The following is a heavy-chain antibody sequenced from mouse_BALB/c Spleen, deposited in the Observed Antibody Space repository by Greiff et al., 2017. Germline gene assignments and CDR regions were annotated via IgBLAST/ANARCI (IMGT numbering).Heavy chain of an antibody. J-gene: IGHJ4*01. V-gene: IGHV2-6-5*01. CDR1: GFSLTDYG. Sequence: VQRVESGPGLVAPSQSLSITCTVSGFSLTDYGVSWIRQPPGKGLEWLGVIWGGGSTYYNSALKSRLSISKDNSKSQVFLKMNSLQTDDTAMYYCAKHPELGPYAMDYWGQGTSVTVSS. CDR2: IWGGGST. D-gene: IGHD4-1*01. CDR3: AKHPELGPYAMDY.